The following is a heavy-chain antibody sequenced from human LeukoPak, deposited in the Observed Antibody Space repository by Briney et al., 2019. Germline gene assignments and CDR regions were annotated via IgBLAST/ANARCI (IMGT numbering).Heavy chain of an antibody. Sequence: ASVKVSCKASGYTFTVYYMHWVRQAPGQGLEWMGWINPNSGGTNYAQKFQGRVTMTRDTSISTAYMELSRLRSDDTAVYYCTRVYDSSGYYFMYPLDYWGQGTLVTVSS. D-gene: IGHD3-22*01. V-gene: IGHV1-2*02. CDR3: TRVYDSSGYYFMYPLDY. J-gene: IGHJ4*02. CDR1: GYTFTVYY. CDR2: INPNSGGT.